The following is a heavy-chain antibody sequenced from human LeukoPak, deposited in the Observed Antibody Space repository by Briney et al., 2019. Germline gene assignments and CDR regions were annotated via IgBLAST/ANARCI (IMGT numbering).Heavy chain of an antibody. J-gene: IGHJ4*02. Sequence: GGSLRLSCAASGFTFSTYSMNWVRQAPGKGLEWVSSITSPVGRMYYADSLKGRITISRDNARSTLYLQMNSLRAEDTAVCYCATDGRSSGWYGFDYWGQGILVTVSS. V-gene: IGHV3-21*01. CDR1: GFTFSTYS. D-gene: IGHD6-19*01. CDR3: ATDGRSSGWYGFDY. CDR2: ITSPVGRM.